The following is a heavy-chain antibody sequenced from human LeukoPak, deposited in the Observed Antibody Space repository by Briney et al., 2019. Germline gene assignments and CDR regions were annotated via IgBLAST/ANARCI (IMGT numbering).Heavy chain of an antibody. V-gene: IGHV1-2*02. Sequence: ASVKVSCKTSGYPFSDYYIHWIRQASGQGLQSMGWINPKNGDTKYAQRSQGRLTITMDTSIDTVYMELRSLRYDDTAVYYCARLSALWGQGTLVTVSS. CDR2: INPKNGDT. CDR3: ARLSAL. J-gene: IGHJ4*02. CDR1: GYPFSDYY.